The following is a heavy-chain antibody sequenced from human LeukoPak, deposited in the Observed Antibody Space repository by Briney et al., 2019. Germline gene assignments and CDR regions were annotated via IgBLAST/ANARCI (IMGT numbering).Heavy chain of an antibody. Sequence: GGSLRLSCAASGFTFGNFWMSWVRQAPGRGLQWVASMKGDGSHIYYVDSVKGRFTISRDNARNSLYLQMNSLTAEDTAVYYCARLFGGVTTFDYWGQGALVTVSS. J-gene: IGHJ4*02. CDR2: MKGDGSHI. D-gene: IGHD2-8*02. CDR1: GFTFGNFW. CDR3: ARLFGGVTTFDY. V-gene: IGHV3-7*01.